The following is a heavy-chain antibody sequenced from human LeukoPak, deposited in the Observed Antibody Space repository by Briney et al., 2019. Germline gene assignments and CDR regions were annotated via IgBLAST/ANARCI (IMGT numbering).Heavy chain of an antibody. CDR3: ARAKPKNMVRGLIMRRESRYYFDY. Sequence: GGSLRLSCAASGFTFSSYSMNWVRQAPGKGLEWVSSISSSSSYIYYADSVKGRFTISRDNSKNSLYIQMNSLRAEDPAVYYCARAKPKNMVRGLIMRRESRYYFDYWGQGTLVTVSS. CDR1: GFTFSSYS. CDR2: ISSSSSYI. V-gene: IGHV3-21*04. J-gene: IGHJ4*02. D-gene: IGHD3-10*01.